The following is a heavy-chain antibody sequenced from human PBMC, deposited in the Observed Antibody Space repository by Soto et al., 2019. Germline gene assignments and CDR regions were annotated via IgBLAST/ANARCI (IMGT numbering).Heavy chain of an antibody. CDR1: GYTFTSYG. Sequence: ASVKVSCKASGYTFTSYGISWVRQAPGQGLEWMGWISAYNGNTNYAQKLQGRVTMTTDTSTSTAYMELRSLRSDDTAVYYCARDQEEEIAAAGTRSDYWGQGTLVTVSS. V-gene: IGHV1-18*01. D-gene: IGHD6-13*01. CDR2: ISAYNGNT. CDR3: ARDQEEEIAAAGTRSDY. J-gene: IGHJ4*02.